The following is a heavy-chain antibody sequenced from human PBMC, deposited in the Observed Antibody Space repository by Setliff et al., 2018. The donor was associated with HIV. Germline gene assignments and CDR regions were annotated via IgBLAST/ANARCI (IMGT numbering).Heavy chain of an antibody. CDR1: GLTFSTSW. Sequence: GGSLRLCCAASGLTFSTSWMQWVRQSPGEGLLWVARLNPEANYIHYADSVKGRFTISRDNAKNTLYLQMDSLRAEDTAVYYCARGGANPSWFDSWGQGTLVTVSS. V-gene: IGHV3-74*01. J-gene: IGHJ5*01. CDR2: LNPEANYI. CDR3: ARGGANPSWFDS. D-gene: IGHD3-16*01.